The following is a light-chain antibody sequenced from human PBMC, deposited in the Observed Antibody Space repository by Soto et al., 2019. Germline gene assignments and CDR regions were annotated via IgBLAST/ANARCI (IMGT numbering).Light chain of an antibody. J-gene: IGLJ1*01. CDR1: SSNIGNNY. CDR3: GTWDSSLSAGYV. V-gene: IGLV1-51*02. Sequence: QSGLAERRLGSAAPGRKVTIHCTGSSSNIGNNYVSWYQQLPGTAPKLLIYENNKRPSVIPDRFSGSKSGTSATLGITGLQSGDEADYYCGTWDSSLSAGYVFGTGTKVTVL. CDR2: ENN.